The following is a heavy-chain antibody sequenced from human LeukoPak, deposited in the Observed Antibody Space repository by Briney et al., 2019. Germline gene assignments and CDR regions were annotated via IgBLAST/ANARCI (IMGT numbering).Heavy chain of an antibody. CDR1: GFTFSGYG. J-gene: IGHJ4*02. V-gene: IGHV3-33*01. D-gene: IGHD1-1*01. CDR3: ARDVGWDSSLVTTTRSDY. CDR2: IWYDGSNK. Sequence: GGSLRLSCAASGFTFSGYGMHWVRQAPGKGLEWVAVIWYDGSNKYYADSVKGRFTISRDNAKNSLFLQMNGLRAEDTAVYYCARDVGWDSSLVTTTRSDYWGQGTLVTVSS.